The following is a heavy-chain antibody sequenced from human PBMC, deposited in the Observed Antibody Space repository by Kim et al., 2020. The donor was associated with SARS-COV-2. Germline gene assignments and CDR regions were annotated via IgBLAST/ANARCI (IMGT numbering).Heavy chain of an antibody. D-gene: IGHD3-22*01. J-gene: IGHJ6*02. CDR2: ISGSGGST. CDR1: GFTFSSYA. V-gene: IGHV3-23*01. CDR3: AKDGYYYDSSGYFDYYYGMDV. Sequence: GGSLRLSCAASGFTFSSYAMSWVRQAPGKGLEWVSAISGSGGSTYYADSVKGRFTISRDNSKNTLYLQMNSLRAEDTAVYYCAKDGYYYDSSGYFDYYYGMDVWGQGTTVTVSS.